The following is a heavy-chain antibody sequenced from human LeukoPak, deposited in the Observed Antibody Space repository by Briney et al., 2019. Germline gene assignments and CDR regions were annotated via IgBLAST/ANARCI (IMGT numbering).Heavy chain of an antibody. CDR3: ARDLRGLLWFGELLSWFDP. D-gene: IGHD3-10*01. CDR1: GYTLTSYG. Sequence: GASVTVSCKASGYTLTSYGISWVRQAPGQGLEWMGWISAYNGNTNYAQKLQGRVTMTTDTSTSTAYMELRSLRSDDTAVYYCARDLRGLLWFGELLSWFDPWGQGTLVTVSS. J-gene: IGHJ5*02. V-gene: IGHV1-18*01. CDR2: ISAYNGNT.